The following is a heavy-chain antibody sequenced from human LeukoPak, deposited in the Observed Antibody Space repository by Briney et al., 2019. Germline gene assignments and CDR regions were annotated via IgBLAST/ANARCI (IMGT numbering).Heavy chain of an antibody. D-gene: IGHD6-19*01. CDR2: IKQDGSEK. V-gene: IGHV3-7*01. CDR3: ARDSQQWLVRSPDY. CDR1: GFTFSSYW. Sequence: GGSLRLSCAASGFTFSSYWMSWVRQAPGKGLEWVANIKQDGSEKYYVDSVKGRFTISRDNAKNSLYLQMNSLRAEDTAVYYCARDSQQWLVRSPDYWGQGTLVTVSS. J-gene: IGHJ4*02.